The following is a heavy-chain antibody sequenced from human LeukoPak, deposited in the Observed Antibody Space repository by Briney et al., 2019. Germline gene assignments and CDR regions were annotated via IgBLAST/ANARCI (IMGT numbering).Heavy chain of an antibody. D-gene: IGHD3-22*01. J-gene: IGHJ4*02. V-gene: IGHV1-69*02. CDR3: ASVRPENCDRSGYSDY. Sequence: SVKVSSKTSVHVFTGYYMHRGPQAPGQGLEWMGRLIHILGIANYAQKFQGRVTITADKSTSTAYMELSSLRSEDTAVYYCASVRPENCDRSGYSDYWGQGTLVTVSS. CDR2: LIHILGIA. CDR1: VHVFTGYY.